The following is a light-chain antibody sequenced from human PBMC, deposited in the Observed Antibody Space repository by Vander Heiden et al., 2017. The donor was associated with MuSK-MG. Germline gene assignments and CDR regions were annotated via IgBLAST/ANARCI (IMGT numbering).Light chain of an antibody. J-gene: IGLJ3*02. Sequence: QSALTQPASVSGSPGQSITISCTGSSSDIGGYNYVSWYQQPPGQVPKLVIYDVSNRPSGVSPRFSGSKSAHTVSLSSSGLQAEDEADYYGSSYTTATARVFGGGTRLTVV. CDR3: SSYTTATARV. CDR1: SSDIGGYNY. CDR2: DVS. V-gene: IGLV2-14*03.